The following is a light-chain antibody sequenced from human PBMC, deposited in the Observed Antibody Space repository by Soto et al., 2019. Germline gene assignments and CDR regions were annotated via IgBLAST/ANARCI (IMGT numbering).Light chain of an antibody. CDR3: SSFKGTNSFV. CDR2: EVS. CDR1: SSVVGSYNR. V-gene: IGLV2-18*02. Sequence: QSVLTQPPSVSGSPGQSVTISCTGTSSVVGSYNRVSWYQQSPGTAPKLMIYEVSNRPSGVSDRFSGSKSGNTASLTISGLQAEDEADYYCSSFKGTNSFVFGTGTKVTVL. J-gene: IGLJ1*01.